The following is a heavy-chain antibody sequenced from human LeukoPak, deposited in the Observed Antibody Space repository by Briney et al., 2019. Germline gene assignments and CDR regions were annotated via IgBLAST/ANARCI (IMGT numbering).Heavy chain of an antibody. D-gene: IGHD3-9*01. J-gene: IGHJ3*02. V-gene: IGHV1-8*01. Sequence: ASVKVSCKASGYTFTSYDINWVRQATRPGREWMGWMNPNSGNTGYAQKFQGRVTMTRNTSISTAYMELSSLRSEDTAEYYCARGVLDDDILTGYHPTEWAFDIWGQGTMVTVSS. CDR1: GYTFTSYD. CDR3: ARGVLDDDILTGYHPTEWAFDI. CDR2: MNPNSGNT.